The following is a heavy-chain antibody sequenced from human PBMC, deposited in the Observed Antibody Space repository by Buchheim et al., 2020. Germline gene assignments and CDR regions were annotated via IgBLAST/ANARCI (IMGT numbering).Heavy chain of an antibody. D-gene: IGHD6-13*01. V-gene: IGHV4-4*02. J-gene: IGHJ6*02. CDR2: IYHSGST. CDR3: ARFCAVRAAAGNSYYYGMDV. CDR1: GGSISSSNW. Sequence: QVQLQESGPGLVKPSGTLSLTCAVSGGSISSSNWWSWVRQPPGKGLEWIGEIYHSGSTNYNPSLKSRVTISVDKSKHQFSLKLSSLTAADTAVYYCARFCAVRAAAGNSYYYGMDVWGQGTT.